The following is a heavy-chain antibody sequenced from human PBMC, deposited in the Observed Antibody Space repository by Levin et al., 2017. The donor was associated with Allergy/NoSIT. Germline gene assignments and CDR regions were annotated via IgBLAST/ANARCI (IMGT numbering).Heavy chain of an antibody. V-gene: IGHV3-33*01. CDR1: GFTFSSYG. D-gene: IGHD3-3*01. Sequence: GGSLRLSCAASGFTFSSYGMHWVRQAPGKGLEWVAVIWYDGSNKYYADSVKGRFTISRDNSKNTLYLQMNSLRAEDTAVYYCARDRPLLEWLLYGGYYYYGMDVWGQGTTVTVSS. CDR2: IWYDGSNK. J-gene: IGHJ6*02. CDR3: ARDRPLLEWLLYGGYYYYGMDV.